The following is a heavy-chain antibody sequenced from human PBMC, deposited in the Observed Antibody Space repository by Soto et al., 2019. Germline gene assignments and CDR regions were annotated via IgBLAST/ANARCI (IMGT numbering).Heavy chain of an antibody. J-gene: IGHJ4*02. D-gene: IGHD1-1*01. V-gene: IGHV1-3*01. CDR1: RSTFTSDA. CDR3: VSGRLQLPIFDN. Sequence: QAQLVQSGAEVKKPGVSMRVSCKASRSTFTSDAIHWVRQAPGQRLEWMGWIISGNGNTKYSQKFQGRVTITRDTSASTVYMDLSRLRSEDMAVYYCVSGRLQLPIFDNWGQGTLVTVSS. CDR2: IISGNGNT.